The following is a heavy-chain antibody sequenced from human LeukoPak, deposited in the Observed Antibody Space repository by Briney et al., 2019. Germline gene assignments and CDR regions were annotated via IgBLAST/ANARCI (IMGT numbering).Heavy chain of an antibody. V-gene: IGHV1-2*02. D-gene: IGHD6-13*01. CDR3: ARAPGSSSSWFLYYYYMDV. Sequence: ASVKVSCKASGYTFTGYYMHWVRQAPGQGLEWMGWINPNSGGTNYAQKFQGRVTMTRDTSISTAYMELSRLRSDDTAVYYCARAPGSSSSWFLYYYYMDVWGKGTTVTVSS. CDR2: INPNSGGT. CDR1: GYTFTGYY. J-gene: IGHJ6*03.